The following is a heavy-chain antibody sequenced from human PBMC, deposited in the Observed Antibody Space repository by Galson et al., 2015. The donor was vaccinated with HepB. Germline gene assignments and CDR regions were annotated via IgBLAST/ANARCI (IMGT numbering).Heavy chain of an antibody. D-gene: IGHD2-15*01. CDR1: GFTFDDYG. CDR3: AKGLVAATSIAAFDI. V-gene: IGHV3-21*04. J-gene: IGHJ3*02. Sequence: SLRLSCAASGFTFDDYGMNWVRQAPGKGLEWVSSISSSSHYVSYADSVKGRFTISRDNARNSLYLQVNSLRAEDTALYYCAKGLVAATSIAAFDIWGQGTMVTVSS. CDR2: ISSSSHYV.